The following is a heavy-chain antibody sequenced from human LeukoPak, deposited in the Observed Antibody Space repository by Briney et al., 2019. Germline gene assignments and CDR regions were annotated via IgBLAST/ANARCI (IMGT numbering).Heavy chain of an antibody. CDR1: GYTLTELS. J-gene: IGHJ6*03. Sequence: ASVKVSCKVSGYTLTELSMHWVRQAPGKGLEWMGGFDPEDGETIYAQKFQGRVTMTEDTSTDTAYMELRSLRSDDTAVYYCARGSYRYYYYYMDVWGKGTTVTISS. CDR2: FDPEDGET. V-gene: IGHV1-24*01. D-gene: IGHD3-16*02. CDR3: ARGSYRYYYYYMDV.